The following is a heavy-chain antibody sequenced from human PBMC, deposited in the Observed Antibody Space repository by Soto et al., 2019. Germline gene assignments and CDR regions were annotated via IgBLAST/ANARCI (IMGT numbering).Heavy chain of an antibody. V-gene: IGHV4-30-4*01. CDR3: AGDYESSGYISY. Sequence: QVQLQESGPGLVKPSQTLSLTCTVSGGSISSSDYYWSWLRQPPGRGLEWIGYIYYRGSTYYNPSLRSRVAISVDTPKSQFSLKMSSVTAADTAVYFRAGDYESSGYISYWGQGTLVTVSS. CDR1: GGSISSSDYY. CDR2: IYYRGST. D-gene: IGHD3-22*01. J-gene: IGHJ4*02.